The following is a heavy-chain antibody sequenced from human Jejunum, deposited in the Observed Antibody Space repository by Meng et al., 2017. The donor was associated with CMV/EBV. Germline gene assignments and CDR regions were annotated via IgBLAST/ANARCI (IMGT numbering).Heavy chain of an antibody. V-gene: IGHV3-30*03. Sequence: ASGFVLRNSYVHWICQAPGRSLDWLSLSPYRGETSYYADSVEGRFTVSRDNSMNMAFLQMDSLRIEDTAVYYCVRSRATLAPFELWGQGTLVTVSS. J-gene: IGHJ3*01. CDR1: GFVLRNSY. CDR2: SPYRGETS. CDR3: VRSRATLAPFEL.